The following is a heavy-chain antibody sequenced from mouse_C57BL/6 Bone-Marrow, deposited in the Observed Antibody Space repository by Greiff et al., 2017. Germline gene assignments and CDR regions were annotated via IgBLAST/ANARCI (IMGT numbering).Heavy chain of an antibody. Sequence: QVQLQQSGAELVRPGASVTLSCKASGYTFTDYEMHWVKQTPVHGLEWIGAIDPETGGTAYNQKFKGKAILTADKSSSTAYMELRSLTSEDSAVYYCTRDTLNYFDYWGQGTTLTVSS. D-gene: IGHD5-1-1*01. J-gene: IGHJ2*01. CDR3: TRDTLNYFDY. CDR1: GYTFTDYE. V-gene: IGHV1-15*01. CDR2: IDPETGGT.